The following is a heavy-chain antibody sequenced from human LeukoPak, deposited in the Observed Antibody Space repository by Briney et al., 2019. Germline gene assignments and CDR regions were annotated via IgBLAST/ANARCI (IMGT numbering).Heavy chain of an antibody. V-gene: IGHV4-4*02. CDR2: IYHSGST. D-gene: IGHD2-2*01. J-gene: IGHJ4*02. CDR3: ARAGQGYCTSASCYLSLDY. Sequence: SGTLSLTCAVSGGSISSSNWWSWVRQPPGKGLEWIGQIYHSGSTNYNPSLKSRVAISVDKSKNQFSLNLISVTAADTAVYYCARAGQGYCTSASCYLSLDYWGQGTLVTVSS. CDR1: GGSISSSNW.